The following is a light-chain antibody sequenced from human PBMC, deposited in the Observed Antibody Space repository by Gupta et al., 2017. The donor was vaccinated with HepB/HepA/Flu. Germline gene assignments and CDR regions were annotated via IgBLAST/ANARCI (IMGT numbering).Light chain of an antibody. CDR1: SSDVGGYNY. J-gene: IGLJ1*01. CDR2: DVG. Sequence: QSALTQPASVSGSPGPSITISCTGTSSDVGGYNYVSWYQQHPGKAPKLMIYDVGIRPSGVSNRFSGSKSGNTASLTISGLQAEDEADYYCSSYTSSITYVFGTGTKVTVL. CDR3: SSYTSSITYV. V-gene: IGLV2-14*03.